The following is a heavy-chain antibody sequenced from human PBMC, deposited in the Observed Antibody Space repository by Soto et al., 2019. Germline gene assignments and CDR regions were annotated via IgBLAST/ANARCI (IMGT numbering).Heavy chain of an antibody. D-gene: IGHD5-18*01. CDR3: ARNPLNGYSYAYNWFDP. V-gene: IGHV4-31*03. CDR1: GGSISSGGYY. CDR2: IYYSGST. Sequence: SETLSLTCTVSGGSISSGGYYWSWIRQHPGKGLEWIGYIYYSGSTYYNPSLKSRVTISVDTSKNQFSLKLSSVTAADTAVYYCARNPLNGYSYAYNWFDPWGQGTLVTV. J-gene: IGHJ5*02.